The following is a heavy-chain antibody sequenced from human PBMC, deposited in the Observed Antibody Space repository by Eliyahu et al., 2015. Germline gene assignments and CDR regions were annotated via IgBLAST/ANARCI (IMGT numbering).Heavy chain of an antibody. D-gene: IGHD5-18*01. CDR3: ARRGGYSYGLDY. V-gene: IGHV4-39*01. CDR2: IYYSGST. J-gene: IGHJ4*02. Sequence: QLQLQESGPGLXKPSETLSLTCTVXGGSISSSSYYWGWIRQPPGKGLEWIGRIYYSGSTYYIPSLKSRVTISVDTSKNQFSLKLSSVTAADTAVYYCARRGGYSYGLDYWGQGTLVTVSS. CDR1: GGSISSSSYY.